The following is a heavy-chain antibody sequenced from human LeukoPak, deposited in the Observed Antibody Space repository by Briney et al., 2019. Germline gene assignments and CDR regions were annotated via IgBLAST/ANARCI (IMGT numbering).Heavy chain of an antibody. Sequence: GESLKISCNGSGYTFSNYWIAWVRQMPGKGLEWMGIIYPGVSDTRYRPSFQGQVTISADKYIGTAYVQWSSMKASDSAMYYCARRTAVAGSPVVYYFDYWGQGTLVTVSS. CDR2: IYPGVSDT. CDR1: GYTFSNYW. J-gene: IGHJ4*02. CDR3: ARRTAVAGSPVVYYFDY. V-gene: IGHV5-51*01. D-gene: IGHD6-19*01.